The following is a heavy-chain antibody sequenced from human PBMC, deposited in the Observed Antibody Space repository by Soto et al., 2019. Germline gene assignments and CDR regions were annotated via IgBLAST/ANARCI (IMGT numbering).Heavy chain of an antibody. Sequence: ASVKVSCKASGYTFSSYDITWVRQAPGQGLEWMGWISTSSGDTNYAQKLQGRVTLTTDTSTNTAYMGLRSLRSDDTAVYYCARHGYTSMRSWFDPWGQGTLVTVSS. CDR1: GYTFSSYD. CDR2: ISTSSGDT. D-gene: IGHD5-12*01. V-gene: IGHV1-18*01. J-gene: IGHJ5*02. CDR3: ARHGYTSMRSWFDP.